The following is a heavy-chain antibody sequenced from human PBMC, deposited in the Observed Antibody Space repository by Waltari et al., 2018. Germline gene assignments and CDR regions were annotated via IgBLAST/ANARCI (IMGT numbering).Heavy chain of an antibody. J-gene: IGHJ4*02. CDR2: LDNNREVAP. CDR1: GFTFSSSA. CDR3: AKVEWGGYSGYVGDC. D-gene: IGHD5-12*01. Sequence: EVQLLESGGALVQPGGSVRLSCAASGFTFSSSAISWVRQAPGNGVVCVSALDNNREVAPFYADSVRGRFTISRDNSKNTLYLQMNSLRIEDTAVYYCAKVEWGGYSGYVGDCWGQGTLVTVSS. V-gene: IGHV3-23*01.